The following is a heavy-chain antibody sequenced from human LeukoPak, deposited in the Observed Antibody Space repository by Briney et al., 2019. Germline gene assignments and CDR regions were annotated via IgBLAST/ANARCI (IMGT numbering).Heavy chain of an antibody. CDR2: IWYDGSNK. CDR3: AKDNFIVATILGWYFDL. CDR1: GYTFSSYG. V-gene: IGHV3-33*06. D-gene: IGHD5-12*01. J-gene: IGHJ2*01. Sequence: PGGSLKLSCAASGYTFSSYGMHWVRQAPGKGLEWVAVIWYDGSNKYYADSVKGRFTISRDNSKNTLYLQMNSLRAEDTAVYYCAKDNFIVATILGWYFDLWGRGTLVTVSS.